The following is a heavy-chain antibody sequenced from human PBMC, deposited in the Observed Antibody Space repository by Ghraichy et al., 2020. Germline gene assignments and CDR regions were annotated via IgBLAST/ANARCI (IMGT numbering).Heavy chain of an antibody. CDR1: GGSISSSSYY. Sequence: SETLSLTCTVSGGSISSSSYYWGWIRQPPGKGLEWIGSIYYSGSTYYNPSLKSRVTISADTSKNQFSLKLSSVTAADTAVYYCARHWAGGYCSSTSCYRGDNWFDPWGQGTLVTVSS. J-gene: IGHJ5*02. CDR2: IYYSGST. CDR3: ARHWAGGYCSSTSCYRGDNWFDP. V-gene: IGHV4-39*01. D-gene: IGHD2-2*02.